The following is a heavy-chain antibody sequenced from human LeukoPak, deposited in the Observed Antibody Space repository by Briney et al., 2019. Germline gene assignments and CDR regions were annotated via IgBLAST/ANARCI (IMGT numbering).Heavy chain of an antibody. J-gene: IGHJ4*02. CDR1: GGSFSAYY. CDR3: AREDYDSSGYYSLQY. V-gene: IGHV4-34*01. CDR2: TNHSEDR. Sequence: PSETLSLTCAVYGGSFSAYYWSWFRQPPGKGLEWIGKTNHSEDRNYNPSRKSRVTMAVDTSKNQFSLKLSSVTAADTAVYYCAREDYDSSGYYSLQYWGQGTLVTVSP. D-gene: IGHD3-22*01.